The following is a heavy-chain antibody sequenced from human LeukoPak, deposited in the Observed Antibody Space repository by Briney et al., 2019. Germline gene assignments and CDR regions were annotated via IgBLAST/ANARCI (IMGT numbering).Heavy chain of an antibody. Sequence: GESLKISCQASGYSFTSCWIGWLLQMPGKGLEWMGIIYPGDSDTRYSPSFQGQVTISADKSISTAYLQWSSLKASDTAMYYCAIFTVGGTYYPNYWGQGTLASVSS. CDR2: IYPGDSDT. CDR1: GYSFTSCW. D-gene: IGHD1-26*01. CDR3: AIFTVGGTYYPNY. V-gene: IGHV5-51*01. J-gene: IGHJ4*02.